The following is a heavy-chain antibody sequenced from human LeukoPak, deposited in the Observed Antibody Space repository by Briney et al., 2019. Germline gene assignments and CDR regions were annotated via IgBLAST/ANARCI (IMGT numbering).Heavy chain of an antibody. D-gene: IGHD6-13*01. J-gene: IGHJ4*02. CDR2: INHSGST. Sequence: PSETLSLTCAVYGESFSGYYWSWIRQPPGKGLEWIGEINHSGSTNYNPSLKSRVTISVDTSKNQFSLKLSSVTAADTAVYYCARAQYSSSWYDYWGQGTLVTVSS. V-gene: IGHV4-34*01. CDR1: GESFSGYY. CDR3: ARAQYSSSWYDY.